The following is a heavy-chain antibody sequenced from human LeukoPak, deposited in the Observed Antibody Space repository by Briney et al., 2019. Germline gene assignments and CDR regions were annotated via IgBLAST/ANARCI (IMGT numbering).Heavy chain of an antibody. J-gene: IGHJ3*02. Sequence: SETLSLTCAVYGGSFSGYYWSWIRQPPGKGLEWVGEINHSGSTNYNPSLKSRVTISVDTSKNQFSLKLSSVTAADTAVYYCAGDTSPSGIGAFDIWGQGTMVTVSS. CDR2: INHSGST. D-gene: IGHD6-13*01. V-gene: IGHV4-34*01. CDR1: GGSFSGYY. CDR3: AGDTSPSGIGAFDI.